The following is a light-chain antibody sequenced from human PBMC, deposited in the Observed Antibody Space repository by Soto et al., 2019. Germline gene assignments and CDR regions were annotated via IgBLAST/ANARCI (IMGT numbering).Light chain of an antibody. Sequence: QSVLTQPPSVSGAPGQTVTMSCTGSSSNFGAGYDVHWYQQLPGTAPKLLIYGSTNRPSGVPARFSGSKSGTSVSLAISGLRSEDEADYYCATWDDSLIGPVFGGGTKLTVL. V-gene: IGLV1-40*01. CDR2: GST. CDR1: SSNFGAGYD. CDR3: ATWDDSLIGPV. J-gene: IGLJ2*01.